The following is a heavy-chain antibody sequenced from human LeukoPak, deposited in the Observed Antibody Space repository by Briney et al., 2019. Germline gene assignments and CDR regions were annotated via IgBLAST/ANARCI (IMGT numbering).Heavy chain of an antibody. V-gene: IGHV1-3*01. D-gene: IGHD2-2*01. Sequence: ASVKVSCKASGFTFTNYAIHWVRQAPGQRLEWMGWINAGNGNTKYSQKFQGRVTITRDTSASTAYMELSSLRSEDTAVYYCAGGRWTSHQLTYYFDYWGQGTLVTVSS. J-gene: IGHJ4*02. CDR1: GFTFTNYA. CDR2: INAGNGNT. CDR3: AGGRWTSHQLTYYFDY.